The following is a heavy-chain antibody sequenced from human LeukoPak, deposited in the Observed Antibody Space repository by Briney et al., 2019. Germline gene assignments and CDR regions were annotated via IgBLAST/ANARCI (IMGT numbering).Heavy chain of an antibody. CDR2: IYPDDSES. D-gene: IGHD3-22*01. CDR3: ARSRDSSGYYYLI. J-gene: IGHJ4*02. CDR1: GYSFTSYW. Sequence: GEFLKISCKGSGYSFTSYWIGWVRQMPGKGLEWMGIIYPDDSESKYSPSFQGQVTISADKSISTAYLQWSSLKASDTAMYYCARSRDSSGYYYLIWGQGTLVTVSS. V-gene: IGHV5-51*01.